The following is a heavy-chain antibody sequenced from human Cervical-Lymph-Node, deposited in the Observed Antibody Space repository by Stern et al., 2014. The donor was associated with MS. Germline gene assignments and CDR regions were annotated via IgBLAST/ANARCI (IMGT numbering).Heavy chain of an antibody. CDR1: GFTFDDYA. V-gene: IGHV3-9*01. CDR3: AKTLGRSYHDPFDM. J-gene: IGHJ3*02. Sequence: EGHLVDDGGGLVQPGRSLGLSCVASGFTFDDYAMHWVRQAPGKGLEWVSGISWNGGSRNSADSVKDRVTISRDNAKNSLYLQMSSLRPEDTAFYYCAKTLGRSYHDPFDMWGQGTMVIVSS. D-gene: IGHD3-16*02. CDR2: ISWNGGSR.